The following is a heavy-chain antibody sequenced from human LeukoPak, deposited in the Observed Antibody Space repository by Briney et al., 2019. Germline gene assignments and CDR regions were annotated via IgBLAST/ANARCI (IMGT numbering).Heavy chain of an antibody. CDR3: ASALVGANSFDS. Sequence: RGSLRLSCAASGFTLSDDYTGSSRPAPRKGVGWVSYISSSGGSIFHADSVKGRFSISRDNAKNSVSLQMDRLRAEDTAAYYGASALVGANSFDSWGQAALATVSS. J-gene: IGHJ4*02. V-gene: IGHV3-11*01. CDR1: GFTLSDDY. D-gene: IGHD1-26*01. CDR2: ISSSGGSI.